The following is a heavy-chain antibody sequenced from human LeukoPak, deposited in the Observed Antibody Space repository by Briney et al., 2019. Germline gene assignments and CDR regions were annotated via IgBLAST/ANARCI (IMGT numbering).Heavy chain of an antibody. CDR1: GGSFSGYY. CDR2: INHSGST. Sequence: PSETLSLTCAVYGGSFSGYYWSWIRQPPGKGLEWIGEINHSGSTNYNPSLKSRVTISVETSKNQFSLKLSSVTPADTAVYYCARLRVGSVWFGISLGGGYFDYWGQGTLVTVSS. CDR3: ARLRVGSVWFGISLGGGYFDY. J-gene: IGHJ4*02. V-gene: IGHV4-34*01. D-gene: IGHD3-10*01.